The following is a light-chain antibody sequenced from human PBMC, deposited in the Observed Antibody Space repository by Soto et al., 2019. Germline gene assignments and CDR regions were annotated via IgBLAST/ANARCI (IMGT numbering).Light chain of an antibody. CDR3: QHYDSYPWT. CDR1: QSVSHY. CDR2: DAS. J-gene: IGKJ1*01. Sequence: IQMTQSPSTLSASVGDRVTITCRASQSVSHYLAWYQQKLGMAPKVLIYDASNLESGVPSRFSGSGSGTEFTLTISSLQPDDFATYYCQHYDSYPWTCARGTKL. V-gene: IGKV1-5*01.